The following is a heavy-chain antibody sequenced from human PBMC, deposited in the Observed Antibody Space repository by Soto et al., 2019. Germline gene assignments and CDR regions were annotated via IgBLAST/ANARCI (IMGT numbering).Heavy chain of an antibody. CDR1: GFTFSSYA. D-gene: IGHD2-2*01. V-gene: IGHV3-23*01. Sequence: PVGSLRLSCAASGFTFSSYAMSWVRQAPGKGLEWVSAISGSGGSTYYADSVKGRFTISRDNSKNTLYLQMNSLRAEDTAVYYCAKDYCSSTRCANWFDPWGQGTLVTVSS. J-gene: IGHJ5*02. CDR3: AKDYCSSTRCANWFDP. CDR2: ISGSGGST.